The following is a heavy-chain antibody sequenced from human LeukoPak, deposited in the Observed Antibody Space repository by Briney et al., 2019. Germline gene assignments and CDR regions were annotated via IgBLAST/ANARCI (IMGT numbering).Heavy chain of an antibody. V-gene: IGHV1-46*01. CDR3: ARDRGIAAAGYYYYMDV. CDR2: INPSGGST. D-gene: IGHD6-13*01. J-gene: IGHJ6*03. CDR1: GYTFTSYY. Sequence: ASVKVSCKASGYTFTSYYMHWVRQAPGQGLEWMGIINPSGGSTSYAQKFQGRVTITRDTSASTAYMELSSLRSEDMAVYYCARDRGIAAAGYYYYMDVWGKGTTVTVSS.